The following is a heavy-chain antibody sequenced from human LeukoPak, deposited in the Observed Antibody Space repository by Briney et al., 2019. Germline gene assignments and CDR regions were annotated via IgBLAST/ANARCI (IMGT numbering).Heavy chain of an antibody. CDR2: INHSGST. CDR1: GGSFSGYY. D-gene: IGHD3-22*01. J-gene: IGHJ3*02. CDR3: ARVKSITMIVVVKGDAFDI. V-gene: IGHV4-34*01. Sequence: SETLSLTCAVYGGSFSGYYWSWIRQPPGKGLEWIGEINHSGSTNYNPSLKSRVTISVDTSKNQFSLKLSSVTAADTAVYYCARVKSITMIVVVKGDAFDIWGQGTMVTVSS.